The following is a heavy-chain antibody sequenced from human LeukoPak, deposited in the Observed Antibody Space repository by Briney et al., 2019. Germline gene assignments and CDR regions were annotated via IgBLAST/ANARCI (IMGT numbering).Heavy chain of an antibody. CDR3: ARVLEGRNAFDI. D-gene: IGHD3-10*01. CDR2: ISAYNGKT. J-gene: IGHJ3*02. Sequence: GASVKVSCKASDYTFTNYGISWVRQAPGQGLEWMGWISAYNGKTYYAQKFQGRVTITADESTSTAYMELSSLRSEDTAVYYCARVLEGRNAFDIWGQGTMVTVSS. CDR1: DYTFTNYG. V-gene: IGHV1-18*01.